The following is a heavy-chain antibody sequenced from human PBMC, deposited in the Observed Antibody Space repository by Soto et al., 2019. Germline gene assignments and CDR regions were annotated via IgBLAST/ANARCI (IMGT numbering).Heavy chain of an antibody. J-gene: IGHJ4*02. Sequence: ASVKVSCKASGYTFTSYDINWVRLATGQGLELMGWMNPNSGNTAYAQKLQGRVTMTTDTSTSTAYMELRSLRSDDTAVYYCARLGATTSGYRADYWGQGTLVTVSS. CDR3: ARLGATTSGYRADY. V-gene: IGHV1-8*01. CDR1: GYTFTSYD. CDR2: MNPNSGNT. D-gene: IGHD1-26*01.